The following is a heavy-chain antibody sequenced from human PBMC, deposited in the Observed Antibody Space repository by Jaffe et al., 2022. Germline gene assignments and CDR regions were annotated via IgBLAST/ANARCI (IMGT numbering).Heavy chain of an antibody. CDR3: AKEYGGYDPEFDY. CDR2: IRYDGSNK. D-gene: IGHD5-12*01. CDR1: GFTFSSYG. J-gene: IGHJ4*02. Sequence: QVQLVESGGGVVQPGGSLRLSCAASGFTFSSYGMHWVRQAPGKGLEWVAFIRYDGSNKYYADSVKGRFTISRDNSKNTLYLQMNSLRAEDTAVYYCAKEYGGYDPEFDYWGQGTLVTVSS. V-gene: IGHV3-30*02.